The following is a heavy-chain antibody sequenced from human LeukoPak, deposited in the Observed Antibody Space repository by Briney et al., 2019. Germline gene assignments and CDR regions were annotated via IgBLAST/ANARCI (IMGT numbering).Heavy chain of an antibody. CDR2: IYSGGST. J-gene: IGHJ3*01. CDR3: ARDALRVSSL. Sequence: GGLRLSCAASGFTVSSNYMSWVRQAPGKGLEWVSVIYSGGSTYSADSVKGRFTISRDNSKNTPYLEMNSLRAEDTAVYYCARDALRVSSLWGQGTMVTVSS. CDR1: GFTVSSNY. V-gene: IGHV3-66*01.